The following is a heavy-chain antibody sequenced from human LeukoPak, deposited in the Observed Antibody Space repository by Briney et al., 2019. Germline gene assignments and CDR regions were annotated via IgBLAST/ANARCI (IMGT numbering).Heavy chain of an antibody. CDR2: INHSGST. D-gene: IGHD1-26*01. CDR1: GGSFSGYY. J-gene: IGHJ5*02. CDR3: ARDFYSGSYQRKNWFDP. V-gene: IGHV4-34*01. Sequence: SETLSLTCAVYGGSFSGYYWSWIRQPPGKGLEWIGEINHSGSTNYNPSLKSRVTISVDTSKNQFSLKLSSVTAADTAVYYCARDFYSGSYQRKNWFDPWGQGTLVTVSS.